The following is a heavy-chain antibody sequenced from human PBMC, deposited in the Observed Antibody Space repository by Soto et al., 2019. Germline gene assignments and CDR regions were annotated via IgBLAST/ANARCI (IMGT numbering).Heavy chain of an antibody. V-gene: IGHV3-7*01. CDR3: TREDPGIAVAGTRY. D-gene: IGHD6-19*01. J-gene: IGHJ4*02. CDR2: IKEDGSEK. CDR1: GFTFSRYW. Sequence: EVQLVESGGGLVQPGGSLRLSCAASGFTFSRYWMSWVRQAPGKGLKWVASIKEDGSEKYYVDSVKGRFTISRDNAKNSLSLQMNSLRAEDTAVDSCTREDPGIAVAGTRYWGQGTLVTVSS.